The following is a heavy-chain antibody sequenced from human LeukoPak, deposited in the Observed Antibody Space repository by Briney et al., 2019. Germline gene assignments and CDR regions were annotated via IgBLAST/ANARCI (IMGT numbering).Heavy chain of an antibody. CDR3: AREVGYSSSYYGRFDP. D-gene: IGHD6-13*01. CDR1: GYTFTGYY. V-gene: IGHV1-2*06. Sequence: ASVKVSCKASGYTFTGYYMHWVRQAPGQGLEWLGRINANSGVPNYAQKFQGRVTMTRDTAISTAYMQLSSLRSGDTAVYYCAREVGYSSSYYGRFDPWGQGTLVTVSS. J-gene: IGHJ5*02. CDR2: INANSGVP.